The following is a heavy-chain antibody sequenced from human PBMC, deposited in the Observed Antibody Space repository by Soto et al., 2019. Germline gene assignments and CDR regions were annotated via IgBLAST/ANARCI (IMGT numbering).Heavy chain of an antibody. V-gene: IGHV3-21*01. Sequence: XGSLRLSFVTSGFTFSRNTMNGVRQAPGKGLEWVASITSSGSYVYYADSVKGRFSAPRDNAKNSLSLQMDSLRPDDTAIYFCVKDEGIEAMEVWGKGTTVTVSS. J-gene: IGHJ6*04. CDR3: VKDEGIEAMEV. D-gene: IGHD3-3*02. CDR2: ITSSGSYV. CDR1: GFTFSRNT.